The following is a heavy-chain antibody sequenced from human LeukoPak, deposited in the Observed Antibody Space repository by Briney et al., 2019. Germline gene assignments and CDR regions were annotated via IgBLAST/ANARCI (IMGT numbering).Heavy chain of an antibody. V-gene: IGHV4-34*01. D-gene: IGHD3-22*01. CDR3: ARGHYYDSSGYDY. J-gene: IGHJ4*02. CDR1: GGSFSGYY. CDR2: INHSGST. Sequence: SETLSLTCAVYGGSFSGYYWGWIRQPPGKGLEWIGEINHSGSTNYNPSLKSRVTISVDTSKNQFSLKVTSVTAADTAVYYCARGHYYDSSGYDYWGQGTLVTVSS.